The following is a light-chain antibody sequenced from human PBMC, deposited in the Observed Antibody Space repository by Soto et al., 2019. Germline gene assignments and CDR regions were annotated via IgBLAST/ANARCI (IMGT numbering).Light chain of an antibody. J-gene: IGKJ4*01. CDR3: QQHSNWPLT. CDR1: QGISNT. CDR2: DTS. V-gene: IGKV3-11*01. Sequence: EIVLTQSPATLSLSPGEGATLSCRASQGISNTLAWYQQKPGQTPRLLIYDTSNRATGIPARFSGSGSGTDFTLTISSLQPEDFAVYYCQQHSNWPLTFGGGTKVEIK.